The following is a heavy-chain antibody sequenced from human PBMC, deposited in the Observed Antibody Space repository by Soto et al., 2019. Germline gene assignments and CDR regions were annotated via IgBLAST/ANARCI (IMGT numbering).Heavy chain of an antibody. J-gene: IGHJ4*02. D-gene: IGHD2-15*01. Sequence: QVQLQESGPGLVKPSQTLSLTCTVSGGSISSGGYYWSWIRQHPGKGLEWIGYIYYSGSTYYNPSLKSRVTISVDTSKNQFSLKLSSVTAADTAVYYCARVLEGYCSGGSCSHYFDYWGQGTLVTVSS. CDR2: IYYSGST. V-gene: IGHV4-31*03. CDR3: ARVLEGYCSGGSCSHYFDY. CDR1: GGSISSGGYY.